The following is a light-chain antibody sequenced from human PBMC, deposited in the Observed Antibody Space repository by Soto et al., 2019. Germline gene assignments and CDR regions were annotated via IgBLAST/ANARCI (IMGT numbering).Light chain of an antibody. CDR1: QNILLSSNNKNY. Sequence: DIVLTQSPDSLAVSLGERATINCKSSQNILLSSNNKNYLAWYQQKPGQPPKLLIYWASTRESGVPDRFSGSGSGTDFPLTISSLQAEDVAVYYCQQYYSTPTWTFGQGTKVEIK. V-gene: IGKV4-1*01. J-gene: IGKJ1*01. CDR2: WAS. CDR3: QQYYSTPTWT.